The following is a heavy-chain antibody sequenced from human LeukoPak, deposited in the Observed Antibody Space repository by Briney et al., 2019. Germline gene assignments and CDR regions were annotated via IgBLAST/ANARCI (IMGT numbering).Heavy chain of an antibody. CDR1: GFTVSTNY. Sequence: QPGGSLRLSCADSGFTVSTNYMSCVRQAPGKGLEWVSVIYSGGSTYYADSVKGRFTISRDNSKNTLYLQMNSLRAEDTAVYYCARDYDYWGQGTLVTVSS. CDR3: ARDYDY. J-gene: IGHJ4*02. V-gene: IGHV3-66*01. CDR2: IYSGGST.